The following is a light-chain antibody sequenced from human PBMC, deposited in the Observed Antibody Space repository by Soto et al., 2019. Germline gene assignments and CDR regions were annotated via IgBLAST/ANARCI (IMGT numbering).Light chain of an antibody. CDR1: QSISTS. Sequence: EIVLTQSPGTLSLSPGERATLSCRASQSISTSLAWFQQKRGQAPRLLIYGASSRATGIPDRFSGSGSGTDFSLTISRLEPEDFAMYYCQLYGGSRDTFGQGTKLEIK. CDR3: QLYGGSRDT. CDR2: GAS. V-gene: IGKV3-20*01. J-gene: IGKJ2*01.